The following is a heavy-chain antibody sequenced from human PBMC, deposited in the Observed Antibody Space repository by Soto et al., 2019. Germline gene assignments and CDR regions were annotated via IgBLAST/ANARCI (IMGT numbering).Heavy chain of an antibody. D-gene: IGHD4-17*01. J-gene: IGHJ4*02. Sequence: EVQLVESGGGLVQPGGSLRLSCVASGFTFTSYWMHWVRQAPGKGLVWVSHINGDGSHTTYADSVKGRFTISRDNAKNTLYLQMNSLRAEDAAVYYCVRDSPGEGMDYWGQGTLVTVSS. CDR2: INGDGSHT. CDR3: VRDSPGEGMDY. CDR1: GFTFTSYW. V-gene: IGHV3-74*03.